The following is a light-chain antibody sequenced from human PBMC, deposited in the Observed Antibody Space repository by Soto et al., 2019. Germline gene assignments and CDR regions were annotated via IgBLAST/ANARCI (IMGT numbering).Light chain of an antibody. CDR2: DGS. CDR1: QSISVY. V-gene: IGKV3-11*01. CDR3: QQRNNWPWT. Sequence: NVLTQSSVTLSLSPWERATLSCRASQSISVYLAWYQQKPGQAPRLLIYDGSNRATGIPARFSGSGSGTDFTLTISSLEPEDFAFYYCQQRNNWPWTFGQGTKVDIK. J-gene: IGKJ1*01.